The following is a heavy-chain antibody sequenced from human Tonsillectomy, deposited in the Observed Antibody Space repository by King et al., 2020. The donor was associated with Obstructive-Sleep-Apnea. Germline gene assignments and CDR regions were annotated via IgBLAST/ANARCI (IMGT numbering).Heavy chain of an antibody. CDR1: GFTFSSYS. J-gene: IGHJ3*02. D-gene: IGHD2-15*01. CDR2: ISSSSSTI. V-gene: IGHV3-48*04. Sequence: VQLVESGGGLVQPGGSLRLSCAASGFTFSSYSMNWVRQAPGKGLEWVSYISSSSSTIYYADSVKGRFTISRDNAKNSLYLQMNGLRAEDTAVYYCAREVDDAFDIWGQGTMVTVSS. CDR3: AREVDDAFDI.